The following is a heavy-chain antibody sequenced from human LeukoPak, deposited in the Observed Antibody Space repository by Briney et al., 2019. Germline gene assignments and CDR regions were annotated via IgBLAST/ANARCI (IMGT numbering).Heavy chain of an antibody. J-gene: IGHJ6*02. D-gene: IGHD2-21*01. CDR1: GFSFSSYA. V-gene: IGHV3-23*01. Sequence: GGSLRLSCAASGFSFSSYAISWVRQAPGKGLEWVSAISGSGINTYYTDSVKGRFTISRDNSRNTLYVQMNSLRPEDTAVYSCAKGRVIDTASSGMDVWGQGTTVIVSS. CDR2: ISGSGINT. CDR3: AKGRVIDTASSGMDV.